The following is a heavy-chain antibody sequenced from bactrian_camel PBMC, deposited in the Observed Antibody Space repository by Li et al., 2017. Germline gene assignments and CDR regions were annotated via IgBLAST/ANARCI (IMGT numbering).Heavy chain of an antibody. CDR2: LYSGGGGI. D-gene: IGHD2*01. Sequence: VQLVESGGGSVKAGSSLRLACVASGDTYGTFCMGWFRQAPGKEREGVATLYSGGGGIHLADSVKGRFTISQNNAKNVVYLHINSAQPEDTAAYYCAAEDSDGTCDAICAGGYCNVDWRYGYWGQGTQVTVS. V-gene: IGHV3S40*01. CDR1: GDTYGTFC. CDR3: AAEDSDGTCDAICAGGYCNVDWRYGY. J-gene: IGHJ6*01.